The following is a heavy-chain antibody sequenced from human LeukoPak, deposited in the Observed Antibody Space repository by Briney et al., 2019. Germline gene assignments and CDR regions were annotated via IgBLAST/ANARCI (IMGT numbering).Heavy chain of an antibody. CDR3: ARDPYSGYDNFDY. CDR1: GFTFNSYW. V-gene: IGHV3-7*01. Sequence: RGGSLRLSCAASGFTFNSYWMSWVRQAPGKGLEWVANINGDGSAKYYVDSVKGRFTISRDNAKNSLYLQMNSLRAEDTAVYYCARDPYSGYDNFDYWGQGTLVTVSS. J-gene: IGHJ4*02. D-gene: IGHD5-12*01. CDR2: INGDGSAK.